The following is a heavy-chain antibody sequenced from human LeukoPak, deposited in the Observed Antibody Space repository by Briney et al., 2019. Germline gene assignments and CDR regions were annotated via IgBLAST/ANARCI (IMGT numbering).Heavy chain of an antibody. CDR2: IYYSGST. D-gene: IGHD3-10*01. CDR3: ARRYGSGSLDYFDY. Sequence: SETLSLTCTVSGGSISSYYWSWIRQPPGKGLEWIGYIYYSGSTNYSPSLKSRVTISVDTSKNQFSLKLSSMTAADTAVYYCARRYGSGSLDYFDYWGQGTLVTVSS. V-gene: IGHV4-59*08. CDR1: GGSISSYY. J-gene: IGHJ4*02.